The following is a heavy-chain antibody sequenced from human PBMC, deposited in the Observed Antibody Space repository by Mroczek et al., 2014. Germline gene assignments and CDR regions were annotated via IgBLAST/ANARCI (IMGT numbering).Heavy chain of an antibody. J-gene: IGHJ6*03. Sequence: QVQLQESGPGLVKPSQTLSLTCTVSGGSISSGSYYWSWIRQPAGKGLEWIGRIYTSGSTNYNPSLKSRVTMSVDTSKNQFSLKLSSVTAADTAVYYCAREDSSSFGYYYYYYMDVWGKGTTVTVSS. D-gene: IGHD6-6*01. CDR1: GGSISSGSYY. CDR2: IYTSGST. CDR3: AREDSSSFGYYYYYYMDV. V-gene: IGHV4-61*02.